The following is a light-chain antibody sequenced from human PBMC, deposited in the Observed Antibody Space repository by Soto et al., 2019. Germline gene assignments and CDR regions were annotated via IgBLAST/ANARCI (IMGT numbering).Light chain of an antibody. CDR2: GAS. V-gene: IGKV3-20*01. CDR3: QQYGSSRT. CDR1: QSVSSSY. J-gene: IGKJ1*01. Sequence: DIVMTQSPGALSLSPGERATLSCRASQSVSSSYLAWHQQKPGQAPRLLIYGASSRATGIPDRFSGSGSGTDFTLTISRLEPEDFAVYYCQQYGSSRTFGQGDQGGYQ.